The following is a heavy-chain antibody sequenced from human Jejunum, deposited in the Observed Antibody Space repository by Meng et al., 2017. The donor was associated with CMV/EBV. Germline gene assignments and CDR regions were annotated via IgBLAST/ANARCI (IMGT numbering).Heavy chain of an antibody. CDR3: TRADSSNYGSRFDY. D-gene: IGHD4-11*01. CDR1: FTFSGSV. Sequence: FTFSGSVVHWVRQASGKGLEWVGRIRGKAHSYATAYAASVKGRFTISRDDSKNTAYLQMNSLKTEDTAVYYCTRADSSNYGSRFDYWGQGTLVTVSS. J-gene: IGHJ4*02. V-gene: IGHV3-73*01. CDR2: IRGKAHSYAT.